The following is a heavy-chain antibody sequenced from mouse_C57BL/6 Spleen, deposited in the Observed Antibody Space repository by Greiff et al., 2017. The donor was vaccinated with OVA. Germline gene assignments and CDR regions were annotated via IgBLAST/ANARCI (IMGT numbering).Heavy chain of an antibody. CDR1: GYTFTSYW. D-gene: IGHD1-1*01. CDR3: ARSHLDYGSSYDY. J-gene: IGHJ2*01. CDR2: IDPSDSYT. Sequence: QVQLQQPGAELVRPGTSVKLSCKASGYTFTSYWMHWVKQRPGQGLEWIGVIDPSDSYTNYNQKFKGKATLTVDKSSSTAYMQLSSLTSEDSAVYYCARSHLDYGSSYDYWGQGTTLTVSS. V-gene: IGHV1-59*01.